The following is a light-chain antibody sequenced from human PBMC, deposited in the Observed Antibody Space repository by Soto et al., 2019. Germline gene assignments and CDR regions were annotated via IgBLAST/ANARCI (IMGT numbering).Light chain of an antibody. CDR3: QQYNSWYT. J-gene: IGKJ2*01. V-gene: IGKV1-39*01. Sequence: DIQMTQSPSSLSASVGDRVTITCRASQSITTYLNWYRQKPGKAPKLLIYAASSLQSGVPSRFSGSGSETEFTLTISSLQPEDFAVYYCQQYNSWYTFGQGTKLEIK. CDR2: AAS. CDR1: QSITTY.